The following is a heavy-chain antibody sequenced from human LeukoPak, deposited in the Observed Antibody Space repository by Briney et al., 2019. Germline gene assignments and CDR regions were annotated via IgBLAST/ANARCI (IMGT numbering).Heavy chain of an antibody. CDR3: ARTPPGSDYRWFDP. J-gene: IGHJ5*02. D-gene: IGHD4-11*01. V-gene: IGHV5-51*01. Sequence: GESLNISCKGSGYSSTNYLLGWVRQIPGKGLEWMGIIFPGESETRYHPSFHGHATISADKSISTAYLQWSSLKASDTAMYYCARTPPGSDYRWFDPWGQGTLVTVSS. CDR2: IFPGESET. CDR1: GYSSTNYL.